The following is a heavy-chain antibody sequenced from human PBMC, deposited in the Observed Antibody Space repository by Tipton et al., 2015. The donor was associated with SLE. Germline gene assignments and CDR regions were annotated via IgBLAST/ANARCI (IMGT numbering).Heavy chain of an antibody. D-gene: IGHD6-13*01. J-gene: IGHJ4*02. V-gene: IGHV4-31*03. CDR2: INHSGST. CDR3: ARNEQLDYFDY. CDR1: GGSISSGGYY. Sequence: TLSLTCTVSGGSISSGGYYWSWIRQHPGKGLEWIGEINHSGSTNYNPSLKSRVTISVDASRNQFSLKLSSVTAADTAVYYCARNEQLDYFDYWGQGTLVTVSS.